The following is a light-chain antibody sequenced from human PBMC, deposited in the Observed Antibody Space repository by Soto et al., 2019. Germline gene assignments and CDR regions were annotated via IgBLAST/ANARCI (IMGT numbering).Light chain of an antibody. CDR2: GAS. CDR1: QSISIH. CDR3: QQYNKWPPRT. J-gene: IGKJ2*01. V-gene: IGKV3-15*01. Sequence: EIVMTQSPVTLSVSPEERATLSCRASQSISIHLAWDQQKPDQVPRLLIHGASTRATGIPVRFSRSGSGTDFTLTISSLQSEDFAVYYCQQYNKWPPRTFGQGTKVDIK.